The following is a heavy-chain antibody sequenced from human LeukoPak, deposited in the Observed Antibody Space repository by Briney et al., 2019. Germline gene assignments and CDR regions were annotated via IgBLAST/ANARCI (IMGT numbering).Heavy chain of an antibody. CDR3: ARVYYSSSYDYWYFDL. V-gene: IGHV4-59*01. D-gene: IGHD6-13*01. CDR2: IYYSGST. CDR1: GGSIRSYY. J-gene: IGHJ2*01. Sequence: PSETLSLTCTVSGGSIRSYYWSWIRQPPGKGLEWIGYIYYSGSTNYNPSLKSRATISVDTSKNQFSLKLSSVTAADTAVYYCARVYYSSSYDYWYFDLWGRGTLVTVSS.